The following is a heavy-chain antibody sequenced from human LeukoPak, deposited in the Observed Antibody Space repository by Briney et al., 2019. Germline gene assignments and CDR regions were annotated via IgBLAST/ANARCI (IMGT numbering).Heavy chain of an antibody. CDR3: ARVPIPYGSGSYYKGGGGWFDP. CDR2: INPNSVGT. CDR1: GYTFTGYY. Sequence: ASVKVSCKASGYTFTGYYMHWVRQAPGQGLEWMGRINPNSVGTNYAQKFQGRVSMTRDTSISTAYMELSRLRSDDTVVYYCARVPIPYGSGSYYKGGGGWFDPWGQGTLVTLSS. J-gene: IGHJ5*02. D-gene: IGHD3-10*01. V-gene: IGHV1-2*05.